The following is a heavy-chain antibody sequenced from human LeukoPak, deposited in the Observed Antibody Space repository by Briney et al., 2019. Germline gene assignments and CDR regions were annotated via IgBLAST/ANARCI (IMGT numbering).Heavy chain of an antibody. CDR2: IYYSGST. V-gene: IGHV4-30-4*08. J-gene: IGHJ4*02. CDR1: GGSISSGDYY. Sequence: SETLSLTCTVSGGSISSGDYYWSWIRQPPGKGLEWIGYIYYSGSTYSNPSLKSRVTISVDTSKNQFSLNLSSVTAADTAVYYCARGTLGYCSGRSCYSGHFDYWGQGTLVTVSS. D-gene: IGHD2-15*01. CDR3: ARGTLGYCSGRSCYSGHFDY.